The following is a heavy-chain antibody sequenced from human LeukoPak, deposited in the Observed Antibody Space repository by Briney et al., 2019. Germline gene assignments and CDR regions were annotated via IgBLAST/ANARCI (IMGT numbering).Heavy chain of an antibody. CDR3: ARERITNFNDAFDI. V-gene: IGHV1-69*13. Sequence: GASVKVSCKASGGTFSSYAISWVRQAPGQGLEWMGGIIPIFGTANYAQKFQGRVTITADESTSTAYMELSSLRSEDTAVYYCARERITNFNDAFDIWGQGTMVTVSS. D-gene: IGHD3-3*01. CDR2: IIPIFGTA. J-gene: IGHJ3*02. CDR1: GGTFSSYA.